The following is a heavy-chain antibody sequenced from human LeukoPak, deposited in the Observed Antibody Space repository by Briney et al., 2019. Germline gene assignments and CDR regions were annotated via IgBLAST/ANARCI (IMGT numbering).Heavy chain of an antibody. V-gene: IGHV1-69*04. Sequence: SMKVSCKASGGTFSSYAISWVRQAPGQGLEWMGRIIPILGIANYAQKFQGRVTITADKSTSTAYMELSSLRSEDTAVYYCARVTGLRFFLDYWGQGTLVTVSS. CDR1: GGTFSSYA. CDR2: IIPILGIA. CDR3: ARVTGLRFFLDY. D-gene: IGHD3-3*01. J-gene: IGHJ4*02.